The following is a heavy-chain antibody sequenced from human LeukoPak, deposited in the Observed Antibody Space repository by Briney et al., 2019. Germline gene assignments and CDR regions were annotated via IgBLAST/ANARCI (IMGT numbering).Heavy chain of an antibody. CDR1: GGSISSHF. D-gene: IGHD6-13*01. Sequence: SETLSLTCTVSGGSISSHFWSWIRQPPGKGLEWIGYIYYSWSTNYNPSLKSRVTISVDTSKNQFSLKLSSVTAADTAVYYCARHSSSWEFDYWGQGTLVTVSS. CDR2: IYYSWST. J-gene: IGHJ4*02. V-gene: IGHV4-59*08. CDR3: ARHSSSWEFDY.